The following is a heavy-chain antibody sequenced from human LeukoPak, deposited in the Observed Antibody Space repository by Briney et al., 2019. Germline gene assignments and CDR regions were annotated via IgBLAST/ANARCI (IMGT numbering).Heavy chain of an antibody. CDR3: AREGEGYGDYVGYFDY. CDR1: GGTFTSYA. Sequence: GASVKVSCKASGGTFTSYAISWVRQAPGQGLEWMGRIIPILGIANYAQKFQGRVTITADKSTSTAYMELSSLRSEDTAVYYCAREGEGYGDYVGYFDYWGQGTLVTVSS. CDR2: IIPILGIA. D-gene: IGHD4-17*01. V-gene: IGHV1-69*04. J-gene: IGHJ4*02.